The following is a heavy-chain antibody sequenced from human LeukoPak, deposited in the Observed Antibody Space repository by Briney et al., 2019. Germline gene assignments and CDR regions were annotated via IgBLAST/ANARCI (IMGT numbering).Heavy chain of an antibody. J-gene: IGHJ4*02. D-gene: IGHD2-2*01. CDR3: ARGPALYCTSSSCLDGVD. V-gene: IGHV3-21*01. CDR1: GFTFSNYA. CDR2: ISSGGSYI. Sequence: GGSLRLSCAASGFTFSNYAMNWVRQAPGKGLEWVSSISSGGSYISYADSVKGRFTVSRDNAKNSLFLQMRSLRAEDTAVYYCARGPALYCTSSSCLDGVDWGQGTLVSVSS.